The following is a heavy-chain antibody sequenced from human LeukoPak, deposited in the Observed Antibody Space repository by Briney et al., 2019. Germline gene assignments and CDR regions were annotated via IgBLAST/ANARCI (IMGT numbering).Heavy chain of an antibody. CDR3: TTAELRFESVYYMDV. CDR1: GFTFSNAW. J-gene: IGHJ6*03. D-gene: IGHD3-10*01. Sequence: PGGSLRLSCAASGFTFSNAWMSWVRQAPGKGLEWVGRIKSKTDGGTTDYAAPVKGRFTISRDDSKNTLYLQMNSLKTEDTAVYYCTTAELRFESVYYMDVWGKGTTVTVSS. V-gene: IGHV3-15*01. CDR2: IKSKTDGGTT.